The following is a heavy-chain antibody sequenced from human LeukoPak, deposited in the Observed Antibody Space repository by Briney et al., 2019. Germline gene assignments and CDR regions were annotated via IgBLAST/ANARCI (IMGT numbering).Heavy chain of an antibody. D-gene: IGHD6-13*01. CDR3: ARGVDTSSWFDY. J-gene: IGHJ4*02. CDR2: ISGSGGST. Sequence: PGGSLRLSCAASGFTFSNYAMNWVRQAPGKGLELVSDISGSGGSTYYADSVKGRFTISRGNSKSTLYLQMNSLRAEDTAVYYCARGVDTSSWFDYWGQGTLVTVSS. V-gene: IGHV3-23*01. CDR1: GFTFSNYA.